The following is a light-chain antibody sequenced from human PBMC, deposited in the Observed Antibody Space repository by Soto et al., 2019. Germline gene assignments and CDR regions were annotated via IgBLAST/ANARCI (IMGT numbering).Light chain of an antibody. J-gene: IGKJ1*01. V-gene: IGKV1-39*01. Sequence: DIQMNHSPSSLSASEGDRVTITCRASQSISSYLNWYQQKPGKAPKLLIYAASNLQSGVPSRFSGSGSGTDFTLTISSLQPDDFATYYCQQCFWHWTFGQVTKVDIK. CDR3: QQCFWHWT. CDR2: AAS. CDR1: QSISSY.